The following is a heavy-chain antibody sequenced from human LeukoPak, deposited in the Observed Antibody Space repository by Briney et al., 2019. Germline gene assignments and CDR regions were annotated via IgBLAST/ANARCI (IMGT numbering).Heavy chain of an antibody. Sequence: SETLSLTCTVSGGSISNYYWSWIRQPSGKGLEWIGYIFYSGSTSYNPSLRSRVTISLDTSKKQFSLKLHSMTAADTAVYYCARVTSRVVDRPNWFDPWGQGTLVTVSS. D-gene: IGHD2-2*01. CDR1: GGSISNYY. V-gene: IGHV4-59*01. CDR3: ARVTSRVVDRPNWFDP. CDR2: IFYSGST. J-gene: IGHJ5*02.